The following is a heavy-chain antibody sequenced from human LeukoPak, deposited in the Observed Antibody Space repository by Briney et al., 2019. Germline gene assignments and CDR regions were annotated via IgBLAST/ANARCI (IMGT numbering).Heavy chain of an antibody. Sequence: DTLSLTGTHSGTSISSYFWSWIRQPAGKGLDWMGRIYTSGSTNYNPSLKSRVTMSVDTSKNQFSLKLSSVTAADTAVYYCARDGGSPAYFQHWGQGTLVTVSS. J-gene: IGHJ1*01. CDR1: GTSISSYF. CDR3: ARDGGSPAYFQH. D-gene: IGHD2-15*01. CDR2: IYTSGST. V-gene: IGHV4-4*07.